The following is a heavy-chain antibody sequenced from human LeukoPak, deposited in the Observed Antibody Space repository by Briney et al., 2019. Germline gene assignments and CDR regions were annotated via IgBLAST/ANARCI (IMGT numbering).Heavy chain of an antibody. Sequence: GGYLRLSCAASGFTFSSYSMNWVRQAPGKGLEWVSSISSSSSYIYYADSVKGRFTISRDNAKNSLYLQMNSLRAEDTAVYYCARDERGYDSSGYYYVEGTFDYWGQGTLVTVSS. J-gene: IGHJ4*02. CDR3: ARDERGYDSSGYYYVEGTFDY. V-gene: IGHV3-21*01. CDR1: GFTFSSYS. CDR2: ISSSSSYI. D-gene: IGHD3-22*01.